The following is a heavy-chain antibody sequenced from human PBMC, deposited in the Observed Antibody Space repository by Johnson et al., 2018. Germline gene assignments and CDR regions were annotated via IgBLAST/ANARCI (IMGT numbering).Heavy chain of an antibody. V-gene: IGHV4-59*01. CDR1: GGSISSSY. Sequence: QVQLQESGPGLVKPSETLSLTCRVSGGSISSSYWSWIRQPPGRGLAWIGYLPDSGSTNYTPSLKSRVTIPVDMSKHQFSLKLTSVTAADTAVYYCARDQDSSGTYYYYMDVWGKGTTVTVSS. CDR2: LPDSGST. J-gene: IGHJ6*03. D-gene: IGHD6-25*01. CDR3: ARDQDSSGTYYYYMDV.